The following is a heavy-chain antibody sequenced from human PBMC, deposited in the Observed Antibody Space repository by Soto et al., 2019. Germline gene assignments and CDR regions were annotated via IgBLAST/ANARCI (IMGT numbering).Heavy chain of an antibody. CDR1: GGSISSGGDY. Sequence: QVQLQESGPGLVKPSQTLSLTCTVSGGSISSGGDYWSWIRQHPGKGLEWIGCIYYSGSTYYNPSHKSRVTISVDTSKNQFSLKLSSVTAADTAVYYCARERMSDSSGYYGHWLDPWGQGTLVTVSS. J-gene: IGHJ5*02. V-gene: IGHV4-31*03. CDR2: IYYSGST. CDR3: ARERMSDSSGYYGHWLDP. D-gene: IGHD3-22*01.